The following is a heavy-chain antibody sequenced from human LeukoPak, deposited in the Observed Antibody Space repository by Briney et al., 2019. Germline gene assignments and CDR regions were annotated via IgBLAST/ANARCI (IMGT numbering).Heavy chain of an antibody. Sequence: SETLSLTCSVSGGSISSNSFYWGRIRQPPWKGLEWIGSIYYSGSTFYNSSLESRVSLSVDMSKNQLSLKLTSMTAADTAVYYCARQGADYFYYYIDVWGEGTAVAVSS. J-gene: IGHJ6*03. CDR3: ARQGADYFYYYIDV. CDR2: IYYSGST. D-gene: IGHD3-16*01. CDR1: GGSISSNSFY. V-gene: IGHV4-39*01.